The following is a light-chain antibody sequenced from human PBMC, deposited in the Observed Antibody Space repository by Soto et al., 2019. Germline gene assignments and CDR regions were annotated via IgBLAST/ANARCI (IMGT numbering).Light chain of an antibody. Sequence: QSALTQPASVSGSPGQSLTISCTGTSIDIAPYNYVSWYQQHPGKAPKLIIYEVSYRPSGISNRFSGSKSGNKSSLTISGLQAEDEADYYCSSYTSCTNHVFGTGTKLTVL. CDR2: EVS. V-gene: IGLV2-14*01. CDR1: SIDIAPYNY. J-gene: IGLJ1*01. CDR3: SSYTSCTNHV.